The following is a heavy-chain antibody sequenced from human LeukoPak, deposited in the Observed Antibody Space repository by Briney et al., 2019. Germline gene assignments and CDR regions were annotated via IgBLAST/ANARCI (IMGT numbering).Heavy chain of an antibody. CDR2: MNPNSGST. D-gene: IGHD5-12*01. Sequence: ASVKVSCKASGYTFTSYDMNWVRQATGQGLEWMEWMNPNSGSTGYAQKFQGRVTITRNTSISTAYMELSGLRSEDTAVYYCARGRSTGYPYYFEYWGQGTLVTVSS. CDR1: GYTFTSYD. V-gene: IGHV1-8*03. J-gene: IGHJ4*02. CDR3: ARGRSTGYPYYFEY.